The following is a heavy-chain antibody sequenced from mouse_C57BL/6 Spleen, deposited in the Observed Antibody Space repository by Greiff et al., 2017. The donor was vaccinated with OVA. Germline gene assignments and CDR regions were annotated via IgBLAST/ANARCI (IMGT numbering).Heavy chain of an antibody. CDR3: ARSGYGNWYFDV. V-gene: IGHV1-76*01. Sequence: VQLQQSGAELVRPGASVKPSCKASGYTFTDYYINWVKQRPGQGLEWIARIYPGSGNTYYNEKFKGKATLTAEKSSSTAYMQLSSLTSEDSAVYFCARSGYGNWYFDVWGTGTTVTVSS. D-gene: IGHD2-1*01. J-gene: IGHJ1*03. CDR1: GYTFTDYY. CDR2: IYPGSGNT.